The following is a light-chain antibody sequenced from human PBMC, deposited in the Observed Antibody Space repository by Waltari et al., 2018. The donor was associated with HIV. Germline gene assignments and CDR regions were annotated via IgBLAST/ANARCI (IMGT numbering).Light chain of an antibody. CDR2: GAS. CDR1: QSVRSN. Sequence: EIVMTQSPATLSVSPGERATLSCRASQSVRSNLAWYRQKPGQAPRLLIFGASTRATGIPARFSGSGSGTEFALTISGLQSEDFAVYYCQQYNNWPITFGQGTRLEIK. J-gene: IGKJ5*01. V-gene: IGKV3-15*01. CDR3: QQYNNWPIT.